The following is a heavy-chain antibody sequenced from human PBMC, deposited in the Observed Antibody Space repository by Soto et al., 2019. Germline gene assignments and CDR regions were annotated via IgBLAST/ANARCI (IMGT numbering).Heavy chain of an antibody. CDR3: ARGHLAVVPVASWFYYMDV. CDR2: ISACNGNT. CDR1: GYTFTSYG. Sequence: ASVKVSCKASGYTFTSYGISWVRQAPGQGLEWMGWISACNGNTNYAQNLQGRVTITTDTSTRTAYMELSSLRSEDTAVYYCARGHLAVVPVASWFYYMDVWGKGTTVTVSS. D-gene: IGHD2-2*01. J-gene: IGHJ6*03. V-gene: IGHV1-18*01.